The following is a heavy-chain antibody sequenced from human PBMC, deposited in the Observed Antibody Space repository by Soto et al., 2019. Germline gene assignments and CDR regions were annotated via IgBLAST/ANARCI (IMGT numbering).Heavy chain of an antibody. D-gene: IGHD6-13*01. J-gene: IGHJ4*02. Sequence: PSETLSLTCTVSGGSISPYYWGWFRQPPGKGLEWMGYIYYAGSTSYYPSLKGRVTISLDTSKSQVSLNLTSVTAADTAVYYCARRYSSSSDYSGQGTLVTVSS. CDR3: ARRYSSSSDY. V-gene: IGHV4-59*08. CDR1: GGSISPYY. CDR2: IYYAGST.